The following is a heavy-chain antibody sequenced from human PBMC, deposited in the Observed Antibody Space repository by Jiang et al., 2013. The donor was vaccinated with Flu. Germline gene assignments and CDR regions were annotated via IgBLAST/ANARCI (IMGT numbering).Heavy chain of an antibody. Sequence: SQTLSLTCAISGDSVSSNSAAWNWIRQSPSRGLEWLGRTYYRSKWYNDYAVSVKSRITINPDTSKNQFSLQLNSVTPEDTAVYYCARDPQHDSSGWYWGFLGFDYWGQGTLVTVSS. CDR3: ARDPQHDSSGWYWGFLGFDY. CDR2: TYYRSKWYN. CDR1: GDSVSSNSAA. D-gene: IGHD6-19*01. V-gene: IGHV6-1*01. J-gene: IGHJ4*02.